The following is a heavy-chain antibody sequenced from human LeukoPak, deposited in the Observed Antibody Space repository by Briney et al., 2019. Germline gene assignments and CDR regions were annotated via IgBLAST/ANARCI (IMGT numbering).Heavy chain of an antibody. D-gene: IGHD6-19*01. J-gene: IGHJ4*02. CDR3: ARKATAGYSSGWIDY. CDR1: GGSISSYY. CDR2: TYTSGST. Sequence: SETLSLTCTVSGGSISSYYWSWIRQPAGKGLEWIGRTYTSGSTNYNPSLKSRVTMSVDTSKNQFSLKLSSVTAADTAVYYCARKATAGYSSGWIDYWGQGTLVTVSS. V-gene: IGHV4-4*07.